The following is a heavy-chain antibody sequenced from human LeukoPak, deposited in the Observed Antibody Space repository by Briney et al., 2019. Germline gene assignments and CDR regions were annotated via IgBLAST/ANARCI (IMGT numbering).Heavy chain of an antibody. J-gene: IGHJ6*02. CDR3: AKDKDGCSSSSCHYDYAMHV. CDR1: GFTFSSYW. V-gene: IGHV3-74*01. D-gene: IGHD2-2*01. CDR2: INSDESTT. Sequence: GGWLRLSRAASGFTFSSYWMHWVRQAPGKGLVWVSRINSDESTTNYADSVKGRFTISRDNAKNTLYLQMNSLRAEDTAVYYCAKDKDGCSSSSCHYDYAMHVWGQGTTVTVSS.